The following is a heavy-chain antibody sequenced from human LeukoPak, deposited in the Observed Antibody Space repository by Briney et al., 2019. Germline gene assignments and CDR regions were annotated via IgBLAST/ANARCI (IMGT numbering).Heavy chain of an antibody. D-gene: IGHD1-1*01. V-gene: IGHV3-30*02. CDR2: IRYDGSNK. Sequence: GGSLRLSCAASGFIFSNYGMHWVRQAPGKGLEWVAFIRYDGSNKYYADSVKGRFTISRDNPKNTLYLQMNSLRAEDTAVYYCAKDLPREPYSERAGRGQGTLVTVSS. J-gene: IGHJ4*02. CDR3: AKDLPREPYSERAG. CDR1: GFIFSNYG.